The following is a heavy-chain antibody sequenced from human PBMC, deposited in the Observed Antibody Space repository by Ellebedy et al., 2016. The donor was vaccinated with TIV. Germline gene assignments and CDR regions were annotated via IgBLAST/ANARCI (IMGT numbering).Heavy chain of an antibody. CDR3: AKDARIFFDGAGSHGALEY. CDR2: IRGIGYNT. D-gene: IGHD4/OR15-4a*01. V-gene: IGHV3-23*01. J-gene: IGHJ4*02. CDR1: GFIFRTFA. Sequence: PGGSLRLSCAVSGFIFRTFALSWVRQAPGKGLEWVSTIRGIGYNTYYRDSVKGRFTISRDNSKNTLFLQMDSLRAEDTAVYYCAKDARIFFDGAGSHGALEYWGPGTLVTVSS.